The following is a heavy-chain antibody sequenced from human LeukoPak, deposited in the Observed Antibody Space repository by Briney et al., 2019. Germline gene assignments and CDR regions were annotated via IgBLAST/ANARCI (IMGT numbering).Heavy chain of an antibody. D-gene: IGHD5-24*01. J-gene: IGHJ4*02. CDR2: IWNDGSNS. V-gene: IGHV3-33*01. CDR1: GFTFSSFG. Sequence: GGSLRLSCAASGFTFSSFGMHWVRQAPGKGLEWVAVIWNDGSNSYYADSVKGRFTISRDNAKNTLYLQMNSLRPEDTAVYYCASSMAYNCLDYWGQGTLVTVSS. CDR3: ASSMAYNCLDY.